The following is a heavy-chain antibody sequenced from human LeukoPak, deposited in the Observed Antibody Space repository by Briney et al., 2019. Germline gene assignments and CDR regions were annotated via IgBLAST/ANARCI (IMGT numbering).Heavy chain of an antibody. CDR2: IYYSGST. J-gene: IGHJ4*02. D-gene: IGHD2-2*02. CDR3: ASTAAIASKYYF. Sequence: SETLSLTCTVSGGSISSGGYYWSWIRQHPGKGLEWIGYIYYSGSTYYNPSLKSRVTISVDTSKNQFSLKLSSVTAADTAVYYCASTAAIASKYYFWGQGTLVTVSS. V-gene: IGHV4-31*03. CDR1: GGSISSGGYY.